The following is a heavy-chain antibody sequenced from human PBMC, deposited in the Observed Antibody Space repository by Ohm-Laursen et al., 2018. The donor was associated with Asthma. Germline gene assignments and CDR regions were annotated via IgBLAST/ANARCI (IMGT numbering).Heavy chain of an antibody. CDR2: ISTASTFI. CDR3: ARIGPEWELPGREYSLHH. CDR1: GFTFSSYG. D-gene: IGHD1-26*01. J-gene: IGHJ1*01. Sequence: SLRLSCSASGFTFSSYGMHWVRQVPGKGLEWVASISTASTFIYYADSVRGRFTTSRDNAKNSMYLQMNSLRAEDTALYYCARIGPEWELPGREYSLHHWGQGTQVTVSS. V-gene: IGHV3-21*01.